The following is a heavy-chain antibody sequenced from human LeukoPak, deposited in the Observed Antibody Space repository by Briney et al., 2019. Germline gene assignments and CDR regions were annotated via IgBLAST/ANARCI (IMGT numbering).Heavy chain of an antibody. V-gene: IGHV4-30-2*01. CDR1: GGSLSSGGYY. Sequence: SETLSLTCTVSGGSLSSGGYYWSWIRQPPGKGLEWVGYIYHSGSTYYNPSLKSRVTISVDRSKNQFSLKLSSVTAADTAVYYCARVFGPHGITIFGVVTGPLDYWGQGTLVTVSS. CDR3: ARVFGPHGITIFGVVTGPLDY. CDR2: IYHSGST. J-gene: IGHJ4*02. D-gene: IGHD3-3*01.